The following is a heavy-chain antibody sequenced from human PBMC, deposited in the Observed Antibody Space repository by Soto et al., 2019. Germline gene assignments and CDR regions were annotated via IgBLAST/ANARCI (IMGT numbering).Heavy chain of an antibody. Sequence: GGSLRLSCAASGFTFSSYSMNWVRQAPGKGLEWVSSISSSSSYIYYADSVKGRFTISRDNAKNSLYLQMNSLRAEDTAAYYCARDWGSGWHYGMDVWGQGTTVTVSS. CDR2: ISSSSSYI. V-gene: IGHV3-21*01. D-gene: IGHD6-19*01. CDR1: GFTFSSYS. CDR3: ARDWGSGWHYGMDV. J-gene: IGHJ6*02.